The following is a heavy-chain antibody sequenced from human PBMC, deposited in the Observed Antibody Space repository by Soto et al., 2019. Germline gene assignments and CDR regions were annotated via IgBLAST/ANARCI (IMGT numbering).Heavy chain of an antibody. CDR2: IIPILGIA. CDR3: ARSPIAAADSHPGIDY. CDR1: GGTFSSYT. Sequence: GASVKVSCKASGGTFSSYTISWVRQAPGQGLEWMGRIIPILGIANYAQKFQGRVTITADKSTSTAYMELSSLRSEDTAVYYCARSPIAAADSHPGIDYWGQGTLVTVSS. J-gene: IGHJ4*02. D-gene: IGHD6-13*01. V-gene: IGHV1-69*02.